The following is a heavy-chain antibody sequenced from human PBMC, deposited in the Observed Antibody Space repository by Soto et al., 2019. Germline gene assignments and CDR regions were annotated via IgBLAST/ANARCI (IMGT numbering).Heavy chain of an antibody. J-gene: IGHJ4*02. CDR1: GYTFTGYY. V-gene: IGHV1-2*02. D-gene: IGHD3-3*01. CDR3: ARVGSTIFHFDY. CDR2: INPNSGGT. Sequence: QVQLVQSGAEVKKPGASVKVSCKASGYTFTGYYMHWVRQAPGLGLEWMGWINPNSGGTNYAQKFQAGLTMTRDTSISTAYMELSRLRSDDPAVNYCARVGSTIFHFDYWGQGTLVTVSS.